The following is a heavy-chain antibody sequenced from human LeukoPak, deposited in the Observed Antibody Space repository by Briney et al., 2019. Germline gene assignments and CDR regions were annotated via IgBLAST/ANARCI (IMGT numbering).Heavy chain of an antibody. V-gene: IGHV3-11*04. CDR1: GFTFSDYY. D-gene: IGHD5-18*01. CDR2: ISSSGSTI. CDR3: AMRGYSYGFDY. J-gene: IGHJ4*02. Sequence: GGSLRLSCAASGFTFSDYYMSWIRQAPGKGLEWVSYISSSGSTIYYADSVKGRFTISRDNSKNTLYLQMNSLRAEDTAVYYCAMRGYSYGFDYWGQGTLVTVSS.